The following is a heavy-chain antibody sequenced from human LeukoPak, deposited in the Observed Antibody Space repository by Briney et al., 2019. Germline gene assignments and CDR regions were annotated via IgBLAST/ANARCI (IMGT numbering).Heavy chain of an antibody. CDR3: ARASGSGSYYMGDY. D-gene: IGHD3-10*01. J-gene: IGHJ4*02. CDR1: GFTFSSYS. CDR2: ISTSSNYI. V-gene: IGHV3-21*01. Sequence: GGSLRLSCAASGFTFSSYSMTWVRQAPGKGLGWVSSISTSSNYIYYADSLKGRFTISRDNAKNSLYLQMNSLRAEDTAVYYCARASGSGSYYMGDYWGQGTHVTVSS.